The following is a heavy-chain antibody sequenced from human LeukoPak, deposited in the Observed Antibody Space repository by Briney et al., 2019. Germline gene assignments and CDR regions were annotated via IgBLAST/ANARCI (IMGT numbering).Heavy chain of an antibody. CDR2: IKQDGSEK. D-gene: IGHD5-18*01. V-gene: IGHV3-7*04. CDR1: GFTFSSYW. CDR3: ARDRYDTAMVDFDY. Sequence: QPGGSLRLSCAASGFTFSSYWMSWVRQAPGKVLEWVANIKQDGSEKYYVDSVKGRFTISRDNAKNSLYLQMNSLRAEDTAVYYCARDRYDTAMVDFDYWGQGTLVTVSS. J-gene: IGHJ4*02.